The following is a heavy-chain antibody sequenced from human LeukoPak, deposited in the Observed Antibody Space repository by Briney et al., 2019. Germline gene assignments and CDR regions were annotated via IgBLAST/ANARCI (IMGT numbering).Heavy chain of an antibody. V-gene: IGHV4-38-2*02. Sequence: SETLSLTCTVSGYSISSGYYWGWIRQPPGRGLEWIASIYYRGSTHYNPSLASLKSRVTMSADTSKNQFSLKLSSVTAADTAVYYCARDNLWSTVTTHWYFDLWGRGTLVTVSS. CDR3: ARDNLWSTVTTHWYFDL. CDR1: GYSISSGYY. CDR2: IYYRGST. J-gene: IGHJ2*01. D-gene: IGHD4-17*01.